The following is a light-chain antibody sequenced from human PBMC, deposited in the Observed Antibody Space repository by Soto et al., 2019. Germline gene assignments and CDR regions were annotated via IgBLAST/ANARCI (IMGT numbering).Light chain of an antibody. V-gene: IGLV2-8*01. CDR3: SSYAGSNNYV. CDR1: SSDVGGHNF. Sequence: QSALTQPPSASGSPGQSVTISSTGTSSDVGGHNFVSWFQQHPGKAPKLMIYEVTKRPSGVPDRFSGSKSGNMASLTVSGLQTEDEADYYCSSYAGSNNYVFGTGTKLTVL. J-gene: IGLJ1*01. CDR2: EVT.